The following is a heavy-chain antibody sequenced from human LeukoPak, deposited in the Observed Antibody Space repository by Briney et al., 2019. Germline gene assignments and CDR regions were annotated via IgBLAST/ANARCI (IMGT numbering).Heavy chain of an antibody. V-gene: IGHV1-2*02. Sequence: ASVTVSCKASGYTFTGYYMHWVRQAPGQGLEWMGWINPNSGGTNYAQKFQGRVTMTRDTSISTAYMELSRLRSDDTAVYYCASMGGSYYHFYYYYGMDVWGQGTTVTVSS. CDR1: GYTFTGYY. D-gene: IGHD1-26*01. J-gene: IGHJ6*02. CDR2: INPNSGGT. CDR3: ASMGGSYYHFYYYYGMDV.